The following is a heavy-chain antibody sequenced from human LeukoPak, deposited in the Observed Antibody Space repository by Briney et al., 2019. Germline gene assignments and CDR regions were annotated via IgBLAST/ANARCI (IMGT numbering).Heavy chain of an antibody. D-gene: IGHD6-13*01. CDR3: ARVRSSSWRFDY. CDR2: IRYDGSNK. V-gene: IGHV3-30*02. CDR1: GFTFSSYG. Sequence: GGSLRLSCAASGFTFSSYGMHWVRQAPGKGLEWVAFIRYDGSNKYYADSVKGRFTISRDNSKNTLYLQMNSLRAEDTAVYYCARVRSSSWRFDYWGQGTLVTVSS. J-gene: IGHJ4*02.